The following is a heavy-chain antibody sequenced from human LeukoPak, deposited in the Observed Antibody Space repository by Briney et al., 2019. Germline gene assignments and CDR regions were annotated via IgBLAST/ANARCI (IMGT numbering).Heavy chain of an antibody. V-gene: IGHV3-7*01. CDR2: INPDGNKK. CDR3: ARDLAYSRLDY. CDR1: GFTFSSYA. Sequence: GGSLRLSCAASGFTFSSYAMSWVRQAPGKGLEWVASINPDGNKKYSADSVKGRFTISRDNAENSLYPQMNSLRVEDTAFYYCARDLAYSRLDYWGQGMLVTVSS. D-gene: IGHD5-18*01. J-gene: IGHJ4*02.